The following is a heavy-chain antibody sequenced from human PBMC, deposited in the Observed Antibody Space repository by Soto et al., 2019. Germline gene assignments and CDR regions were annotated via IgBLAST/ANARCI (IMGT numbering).Heavy chain of an antibody. D-gene: IGHD1-26*01. Sequence: VQLLESGGGLVQPGGSLRLSCAASGFTFSSYAMSWVRQAPGKGLEWVSAISGSGGSTYYADSVKGRFTISRDNSKNRLYLQLNSLRAEDTAVYCCGKDLVWFYYSGSYGPRLGFDYWGQGTLVTVSS. CDR1: GFTFSSYA. V-gene: IGHV3-23*01. J-gene: IGHJ4*02. CDR2: ISGSGGST. CDR3: GKDLVWFYYSGSYGPRLGFDY.